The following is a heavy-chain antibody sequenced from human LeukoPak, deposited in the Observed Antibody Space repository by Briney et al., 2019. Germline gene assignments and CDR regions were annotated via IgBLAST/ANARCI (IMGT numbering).Heavy chain of an antibody. CDR3: AKDRTVGASYWYFDL. CDR2: ISNSGGTT. D-gene: IGHD1-26*01. J-gene: IGHJ2*01. V-gene: IGHV3-23*01. Sequence: PGGSLRLSCAASGFTFSSYAMSWVRQAPGKGLEWVSSISNSGGTTYYADSVKGRFTISRDSSKNTLFLHMNTLRAEDTAIYYCAKDRTVGASYWYFDLWGRGTLVTVSS. CDR1: GFTFSSYA.